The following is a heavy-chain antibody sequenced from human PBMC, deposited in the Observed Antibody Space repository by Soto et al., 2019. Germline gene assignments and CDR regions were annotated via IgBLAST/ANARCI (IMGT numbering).Heavy chain of an antibody. J-gene: IGHJ3*02. CDR1: GLTFRNHA. CDR3: AKEFPLTGSFAFHI. D-gene: IGHD1-20*01. Sequence: PGGSMKLSCAASGLTFRNHAMSWVRQAPGKGLEWVSGISGSGTGTYYADSVKGRFTISRDNSENTLYLQMNSLRAEDTAIYYCAKEFPLTGSFAFHIWGQGTMVTVSS. V-gene: IGHV3-23*01. CDR2: ISGSGTGT.